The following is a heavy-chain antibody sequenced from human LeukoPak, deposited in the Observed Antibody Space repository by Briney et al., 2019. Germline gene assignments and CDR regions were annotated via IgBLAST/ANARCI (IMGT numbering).Heavy chain of an antibody. CDR2: INTNTGNP. V-gene: IGHV7-4-1*02. Sequence: ASVKVSCKASGYTFTSYGISWVRQAPGQGLEWMGWINTNTGNPTYAQGFTGRFVFSLDTSVSTAYLQISSLKAEDTAVYYCARDSYSSSWNYWGQGTLVTVSS. CDR3: ARDSYSSSWNY. CDR1: GYTFTSYG. D-gene: IGHD6-13*01. J-gene: IGHJ4*02.